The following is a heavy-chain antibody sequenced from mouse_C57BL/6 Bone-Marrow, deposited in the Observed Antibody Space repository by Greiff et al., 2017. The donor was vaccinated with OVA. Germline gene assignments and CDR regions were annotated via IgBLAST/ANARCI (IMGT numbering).Heavy chain of an antibody. CDR3: ARNYDYDSWFAY. CDR2: IWSGGST. CDR1: GFSLTSYG. V-gene: IGHV2-2*01. D-gene: IGHD2-4*01. Sequence: VQLQQSGPGLVQPSQSLSITCTVSGFSLTSYGVHWVRQSPGKGLEWLGVIWSGGSTDYNAAFISRLSISKDNSTSQVFFKMNSLQADDTAIYYCARNYDYDSWFAYWGQGTLVTVSA. J-gene: IGHJ3*01.